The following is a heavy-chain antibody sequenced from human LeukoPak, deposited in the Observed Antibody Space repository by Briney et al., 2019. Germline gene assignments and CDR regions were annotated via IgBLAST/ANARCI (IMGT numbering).Heavy chain of an antibody. CDR1: GFTFSSYS. D-gene: IGHD2-2*02. V-gene: IGHV3-23*01. J-gene: IGHJ3*02. Sequence: GGSLRLSCAAFGFTFSSYSMTWVRQIPGKGLESVSVISASGGTTDYADSLRGRFTISRDNSKTTLYLQMNSLRVEDTAIYYCAKCSLTCYRGSFDIWGQGTTVTVSS. CDR2: ISASGGTT. CDR3: AKCSLTCYRGSFDI.